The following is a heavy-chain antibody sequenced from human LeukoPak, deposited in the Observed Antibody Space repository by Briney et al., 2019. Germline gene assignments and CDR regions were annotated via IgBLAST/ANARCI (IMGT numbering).Heavy chain of an antibody. D-gene: IGHD4-11*01. CDR3: ARKSNYAQNFDY. J-gene: IGHJ4*02. V-gene: IGHV1-18*01. Sequence: ASVKVSCKASGYTFTSYGISWVRQAPGQGLEWMGWISAYNGNTNYAQKLQGRVTMTTDKSTSTAYMELSSLRSEDTAVYYCARKSNYAQNFDYWGQGTLVTVSS. CDR1: GYTFTSYG. CDR2: ISAYNGNT.